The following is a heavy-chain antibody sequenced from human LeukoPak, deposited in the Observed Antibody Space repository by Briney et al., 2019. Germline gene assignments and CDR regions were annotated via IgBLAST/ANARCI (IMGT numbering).Heavy chain of an antibody. D-gene: IGHD2-2*01. J-gene: IGHJ4*02. V-gene: IGHV3-21*01. CDR2: ISSSSSYI. CDR3: ARGGTYQPLPGY. Sequence: KPGGSLRLSCAASGFTFRSYSMNWVRQAPRKGLEWVSSISSSSSYIYYADSVKGRFTISRDNAKNSLYLQMNSLRAEDTAVYYCARGGTYQPLPGYWGQGTLVTVPS. CDR1: GFTFRSYS.